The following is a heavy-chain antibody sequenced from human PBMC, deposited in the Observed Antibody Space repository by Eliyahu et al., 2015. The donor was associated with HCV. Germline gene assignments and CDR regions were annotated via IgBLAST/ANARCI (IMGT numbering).Heavy chain of an antibody. Sequence: QVQLQESGPGLVKPSQTLSLTCTVSGGSISSGGYYWSWIRQHPGKGLEWIGYIYYSGSTYYNPSLKSRVTISVDTSKNQFSLKLSSVTAADTAVYYCARVDGGVVVPAAAALDYWGQGTLVTVSS. J-gene: IGHJ4*02. CDR2: IYYSGST. D-gene: IGHD2-2*01. CDR1: GGSISSGGYY. V-gene: IGHV4-31*03. CDR3: ARVDGGVVVPAAAALDY.